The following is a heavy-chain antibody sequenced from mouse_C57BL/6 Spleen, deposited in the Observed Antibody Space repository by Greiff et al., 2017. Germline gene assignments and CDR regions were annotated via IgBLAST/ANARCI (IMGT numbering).Heavy chain of an antibody. Sequence: VQLQQSGPGLVAPSQSLSITCTVSGFSLTSYGVHWVRQPPGKGLEWLVVIWSDGSTTYNSALKSRLSISKDNSKSQVFLKMNSLQTDDTAMYYCARHGLDDGYGAMDYWGQGTSVTVSS. CDR2: IWSDGST. V-gene: IGHV2-6-1*01. CDR3: ARHGLDDGYGAMDY. D-gene: IGHD2-3*01. J-gene: IGHJ4*01. CDR1: GFSLTSYG.